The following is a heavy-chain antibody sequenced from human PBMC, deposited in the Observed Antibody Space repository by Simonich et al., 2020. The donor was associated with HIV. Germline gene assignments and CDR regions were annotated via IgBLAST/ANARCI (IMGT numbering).Heavy chain of an antibody. CDR2: IEHSEST. Sequence: QVHLQQWGAGLLKPSETLSLTCAVYGGSFSGYYWNWIRQPPGKGLEWIGEIEHSESTNYNPSLKSRVTISVDTSKNQFSLKLSSVTAADTAVYYCARGRRWAYYWGQGTLVTVSS. D-gene: IGHD6-13*01. J-gene: IGHJ4*02. CDR1: GGSFSGYY. CDR3: ARGRRWAYY. V-gene: IGHV4-34*01.